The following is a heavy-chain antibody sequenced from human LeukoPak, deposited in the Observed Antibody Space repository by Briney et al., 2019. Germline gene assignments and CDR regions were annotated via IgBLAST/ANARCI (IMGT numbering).Heavy chain of an antibody. D-gene: IGHD1-26*01. CDR2: INPSGGST. J-gene: IGHJ1*01. V-gene: IGHV1-46*01. CDR3: AREDYSGGTFQH. CDR1: GYTFTSYY. Sequence: ASVKVSCKASGYTFTSYYMHWVRQAPGQGLEWMGIINPSGGSTSYAQKFQGRVTMTRDTSTSTAYMDLRSLRSDDTAIYYCAREDYSGGTFQHWGQGTLVTVSS.